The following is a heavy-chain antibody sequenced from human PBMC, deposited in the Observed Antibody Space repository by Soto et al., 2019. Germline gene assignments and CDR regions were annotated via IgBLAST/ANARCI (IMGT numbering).Heavy chain of an antibody. CDR2: ISYDGSNK. J-gene: IGHJ6*02. CDR1: GFTFSSYG. V-gene: IGHV3-30*18. CDR3: AKEVWSGPMDV. D-gene: IGHD3-3*01. Sequence: QVQLVESGGGVVQPGRSLRLSCAASGFTFSSYGMHWVRQAPGKGLEWVAVISYDGSNKYYADSVKGRLTISRDNSKNTLYLQMNSLRAEDTAVYYCAKEVWSGPMDVWGQGTTVTFSS.